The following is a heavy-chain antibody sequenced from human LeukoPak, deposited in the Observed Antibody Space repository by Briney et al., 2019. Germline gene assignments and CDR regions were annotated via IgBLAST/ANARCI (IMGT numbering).Heavy chain of an antibody. V-gene: IGHV4-61*02. CDR3: AGRGSYYYGSGSQPASDY. J-gene: IGHJ4*02. CDR1: GGSISSGSYY. Sequence: SQTLSLTCTVSGGSISSGSYYWSWIRQPAGKGLEWIGRIYTSGSTNYNPSLKSRVTISVDTSKNQFSLKLSSVTAADTAVYYCAGRGSYYYGSGSQPASDYWGQGTLVTVSS. CDR2: IYTSGST. D-gene: IGHD3-10*01.